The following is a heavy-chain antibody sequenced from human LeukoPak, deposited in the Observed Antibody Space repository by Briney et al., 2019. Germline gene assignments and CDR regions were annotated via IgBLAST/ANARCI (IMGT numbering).Heavy chain of an antibody. CDR2: IYYSGST. Sequence: SETLSLTCTVSGGSISSSSYYWGWIRQPPGKGLEWIGSIYYSGSTYYNPSLKSRVTISVDTSKNQFSLKLSSVTAADTAVYYCARDSGGSWGPIDYWGQGTLVTVSS. J-gene: IGHJ4*02. CDR3: ARDSGGSWGPIDY. V-gene: IGHV4-39*07. D-gene: IGHD2-15*01. CDR1: GGSISSSSYY.